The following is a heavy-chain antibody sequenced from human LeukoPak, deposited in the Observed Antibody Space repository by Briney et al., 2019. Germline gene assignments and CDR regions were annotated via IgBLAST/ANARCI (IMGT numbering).Heavy chain of an antibody. CDR2: INHSGST. Sequence: SETLSLTCAVYGGSFSGYYWSWIRQPPGKGLEWIGEINHSGSTNYNPSLKSRVTISVDTSKNQFSLKLSSVTAADTAVYYCARGLQRWLPPRPSYYFDYWGQGTLVTVSS. CDR3: ARGLQRWLPPRPSYYFDY. V-gene: IGHV4-34*01. J-gene: IGHJ4*02. D-gene: IGHD5-24*01. CDR1: GGSFSGYY.